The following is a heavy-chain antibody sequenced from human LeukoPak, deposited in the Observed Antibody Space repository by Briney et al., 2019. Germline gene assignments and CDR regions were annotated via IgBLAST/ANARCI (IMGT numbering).Heavy chain of an antibody. CDR1: GFTFSSYG. V-gene: IGHV3-30*18. CDR3: ANTHDYGDYRDGFDI. J-gene: IGHJ3*02. D-gene: IGHD4-17*01. Sequence: GGSLRLSCAASGFTFSSYGMHWVRQAPGKGLEWVAVISYDGSNKYYADSVKGRFTISRDNSKNTLYLQMNSLRAEDTAVYYCANTHDYGDYRDGFDIWGQGTMVTVSS. CDR2: ISYDGSNK.